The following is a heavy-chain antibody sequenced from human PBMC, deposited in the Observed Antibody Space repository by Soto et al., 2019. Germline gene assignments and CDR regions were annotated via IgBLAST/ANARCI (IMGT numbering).Heavy chain of an antibody. Sequence: SETLSLTCTVSGGSISSGDYYWSWIRQHPGKGLEWIGYIYYSGSTYYNPSLKSRVTISVDTSKNQFSLKLSSVTAADTAVYYCARDMYYYDSSGYYPSNRGMDVWGQGTTVTVSS. CDR3: ARDMYYYDSSGYYPSNRGMDV. CDR1: GGSISSGDYY. J-gene: IGHJ6*02. V-gene: IGHV4-31*03. D-gene: IGHD3-22*01. CDR2: IYYSGST.